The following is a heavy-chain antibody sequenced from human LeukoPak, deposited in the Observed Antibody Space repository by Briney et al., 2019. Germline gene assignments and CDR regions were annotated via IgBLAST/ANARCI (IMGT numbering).Heavy chain of an antibody. V-gene: IGHV3-74*03. CDR2: ISSDGTYS. CDR1: GFTFNTYW. J-gene: IGHJ4*02. CDR3: VRREAGGSNSWFYFDY. D-gene: IGHD6-13*01. Sequence: GGSLRLSCAASGFTFNTYWTHWVRQAPGGGLMWIALISSDGTYSAYADSVKGRFTISRDNAKNTVYLQMNSLSAEDTAMYYCVRREAGGSNSWFYFDYWGQGTLVSVSS.